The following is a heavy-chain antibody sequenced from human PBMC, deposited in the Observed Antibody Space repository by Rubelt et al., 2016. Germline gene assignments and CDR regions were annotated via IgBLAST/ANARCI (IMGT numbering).Heavy chain of an antibody. CDR3: ASPPYDILTGYDYHYGMDV. D-gene: IGHD3-9*01. CDR2: IIPIFGTA. Sequence: QVQLVQSGAEVKKPGSSVKVSCKASGGTFSSYAISWVRQAPGQGLEWMGGIIPIFGTANYAQKFQGSVTITSDKASGTAYIELSSRRSEVTAVYYCASPPYDILTGYDYHYGMDVWGQGTTVTVSS. CDR1: GGTFSSYA. J-gene: IGHJ6*02. V-gene: IGHV1-69*06.